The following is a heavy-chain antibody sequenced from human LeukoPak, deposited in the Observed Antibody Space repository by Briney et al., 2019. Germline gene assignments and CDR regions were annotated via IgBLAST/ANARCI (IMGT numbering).Heavy chain of an antibody. D-gene: IGHD2-15*01. J-gene: IGHJ4*02. Sequence: SETLSLTCTVSGGSISGYYWSWIRQPPGKGLEWIGFIYYTGSTYYHPSLNSRVTMSVDTSTNRLSLKLSSVTAADTAIYYCARGGNCSGGSCYSFPGASFGYWGPGTLVTVSS. CDR3: ARGGNCSGGSCYSFPGASFGY. CDR2: IYYTGST. CDR1: GGSISGYY. V-gene: IGHV4-59*01.